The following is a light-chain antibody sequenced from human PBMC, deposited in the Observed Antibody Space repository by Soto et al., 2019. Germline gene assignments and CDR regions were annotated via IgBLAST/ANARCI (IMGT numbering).Light chain of an antibody. CDR3: QQSGSSPPYT. V-gene: IGKV3-20*01. CDR1: QSVSSSY. Sequence: EIVLTQSPGTLSLSPGERGTLSCRASQSVSSSYLAWYQQKPGQAPRLLIYGASSRATGIPDRFSGSGSGTDFTLTISRLEPEDFAVYYCQQSGSSPPYTFGQGTKLEIK. CDR2: GAS. J-gene: IGKJ2*01.